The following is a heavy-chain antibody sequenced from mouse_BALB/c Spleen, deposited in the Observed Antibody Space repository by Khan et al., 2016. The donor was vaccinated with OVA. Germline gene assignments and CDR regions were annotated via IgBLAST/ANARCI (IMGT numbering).Heavy chain of an antibody. CDR1: GYTFTNAG. CDR2: INTHSGVP. D-gene: IGHD2-14*01. V-gene: IGHV9-4*02. CDR3: ARGGAAYYRNDGGAMDY. Sequence: QLVQSGPELKKPGETVRISCKASGYTFTNAGMQWVQKMPGKGLKWIGWINTHSGVPKYAEDFKGRFAFSLETSASTVYLQITNLKNEDTATYFCARGGAAYYRNDGGAMDYWGQGTSVTVSS. J-gene: IGHJ4*01.